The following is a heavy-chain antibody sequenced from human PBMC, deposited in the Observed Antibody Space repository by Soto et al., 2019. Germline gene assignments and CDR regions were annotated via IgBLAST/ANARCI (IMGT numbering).Heavy chain of an antibody. D-gene: IGHD3-10*01. CDR1: GFTFSDYY. V-gene: IGHV3-11*01. CDR2: ISSSGSTI. J-gene: IGHJ6*03. Sequence: GGSLRLSCAASGFTFSDYYMSWIRQAPGKGLEWVSYISSSGSTIYYADSVKGRFTISRDNAKNSLYLQMNSLRAEDTAVYYCAREGPPGSGPRPDGYYYYMDVWGKGTTVTVSS. CDR3: AREGPPGSGPRPDGYYYYMDV.